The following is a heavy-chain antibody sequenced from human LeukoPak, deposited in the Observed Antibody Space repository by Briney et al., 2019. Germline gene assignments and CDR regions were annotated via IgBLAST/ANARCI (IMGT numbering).Heavy chain of an antibody. CDR2: IYHTGST. CDR1: GYSISRGYY. V-gene: IGHV4-38-2*01. J-gene: IGHJ4*02. D-gene: IGHD3-10*01. Sequence: SETLSLTCGVSGYSISRGYYWAWIRQPPGKGLEWIGTIYHTGSTYYNPSLESRVTISVDTSKNEFSLNLNSVTAADTAVYYCARAGWIITSGIDYWDQVALVTVSS. CDR3: ARAGWIITSGIDY.